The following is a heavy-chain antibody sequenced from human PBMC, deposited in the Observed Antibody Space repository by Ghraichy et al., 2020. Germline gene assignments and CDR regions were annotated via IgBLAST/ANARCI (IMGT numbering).Heavy chain of an antibody. CDR1: GFSLSNARMG. CDR3: ARTGYDFWSGYNFDY. Sequence: SGPTLVKPTETLTLTCTVSGFSLSNARMGVSWIRQPPGKALEWLAHIFSNDEKSYSTSLKSRLTISKDTSKSQVVLTMTNMDPVDTATYYCARTGYDFWSGYNFDYWGQGTLVTVSS. D-gene: IGHD3-3*01. CDR2: IFSNDEK. V-gene: IGHV2-26*01. J-gene: IGHJ4*02.